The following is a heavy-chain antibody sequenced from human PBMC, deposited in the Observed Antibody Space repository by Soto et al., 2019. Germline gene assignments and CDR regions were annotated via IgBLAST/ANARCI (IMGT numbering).Heavy chain of an antibody. V-gene: IGHV4-39*01. Sequence: WETLSLTCTVSGRTFNINADFWYLAWIRQPPGKGLEWIGSIDNGGNTYYNPPLKSRVIISADTSKNQFSLSLNSVTAADTAVYYRVKRSLLVAPTWGQGILVTVSS. CDR1: GRTFNINADF. J-gene: IGHJ4*02. D-gene: IGHD2-21*01. CDR2: IDNGGNT. CDR3: VKRSLLVAPT.